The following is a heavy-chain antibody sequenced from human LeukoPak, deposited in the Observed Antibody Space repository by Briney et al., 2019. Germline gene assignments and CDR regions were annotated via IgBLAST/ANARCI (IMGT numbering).Heavy chain of an antibody. CDR2: LYQSGTT. V-gene: IGHV4-38-2*02. CDR3: ARGGTVTTVPL. CDR1: GYSIAHGFF. Sequence: SETLSLTCTVSGYSIAHGFFWAWIRKPPGGGLEGIGSLYQSGTTHYNTSLKSRISTSVDTSKNQFSLKLSSVTAADTAVYYCARGGTVTTVPLWGQGTLVTVSS. D-gene: IGHD4-17*01. J-gene: IGHJ4*02.